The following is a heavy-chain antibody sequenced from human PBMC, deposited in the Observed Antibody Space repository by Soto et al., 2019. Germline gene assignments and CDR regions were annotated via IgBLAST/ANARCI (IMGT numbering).Heavy chain of an antibody. CDR3: AKAYRTLIFSSLNL. CDR1: GGTVGYDY. D-gene: IGHD6-6*01. J-gene: IGHJ2*01. CDR2: FCYGGR. V-gene: IGHV4-59*02. Sequence: SETLSLTCTVSGGTVGYDYWSWIRQPPGKGLECIGNFCYGGRYYNPSLKSRVSISADSSKNQLSLKLTSLTAADRAVFYCAKAYRTLIFSSLNLWC.